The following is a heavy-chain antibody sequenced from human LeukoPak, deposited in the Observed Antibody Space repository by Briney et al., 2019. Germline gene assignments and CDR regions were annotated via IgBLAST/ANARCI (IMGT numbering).Heavy chain of an antibody. CDR1: GFTFDDYT. D-gene: IGHD3-10*01. V-gene: IGHV3-43*01. J-gene: IGHJ4*02. CDR2: ISWDGGST. CDR3: AKARVVRGVIIPFDY. Sequence: GGSLRLSCAASGFTFDDYTMHWVRQAPGKGLEWVSLISWDGGSTYYADSVKGRFTISRDNSKNSLYLQMNSLRTEDTALYYCAKARVVRGVIIPFDYWGQGTLVTVSS.